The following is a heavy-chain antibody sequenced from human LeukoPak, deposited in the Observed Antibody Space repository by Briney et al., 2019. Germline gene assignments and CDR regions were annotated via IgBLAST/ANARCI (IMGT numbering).Heavy chain of an antibody. J-gene: IGHJ6*03. D-gene: IGHD4-23*01. CDR2: IYYSGNT. CDR3: ARVSRGFDNSFYYYYMDV. V-gene: IGHV4-59*08. Sequence: SETLSLTCTVSGGSISSYYWSWIRQPPGKGLEWIGYIYYSGNTNYNPFLKSRVTMSVDTSKNQFSLKLTSVTAADTAVYYCARVSRGFDNSFYYYYMDVWGQGTTVTVSS. CDR1: GGSISSYY.